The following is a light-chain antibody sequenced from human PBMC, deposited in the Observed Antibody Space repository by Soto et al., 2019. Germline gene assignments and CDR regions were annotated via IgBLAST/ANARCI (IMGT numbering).Light chain of an antibody. CDR1: ISNVGNYNL. J-gene: IGLJ3*02. CDR2: EVN. V-gene: IGLV2-23*02. Sequence: QSVLTQPASVSGSPGQSITISCTGTISNVGNYNLVSWYQQHPGKAPKLIIYEVNKRPSGVSNRFSGFKSGDTASLTISGLQTEDEADYYCCSYAGGRVFGGGTKLTVL. CDR3: CSYAGGRV.